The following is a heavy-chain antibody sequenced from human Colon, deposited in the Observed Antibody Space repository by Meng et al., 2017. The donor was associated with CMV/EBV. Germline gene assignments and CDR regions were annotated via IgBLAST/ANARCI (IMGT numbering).Heavy chain of an antibody. J-gene: IGHJ4*02. V-gene: IGHV4-39*07. D-gene: IGHD3-10*02. CDR1: GGSFTSNSYF. CDR2: IYNSGSA. Sequence: LHLEQSGPGLVKPSETLSLTCTVLGGSFTSNSYFWGWIRQPPGKGLEYIGSIYNSGSAYYNPSLKSRVTISLDTSKNQFSLKLSSVTAADTAMYYCARVVLNFFDYWGQGTLVTVSS. CDR3: ARVVLNFFDY.